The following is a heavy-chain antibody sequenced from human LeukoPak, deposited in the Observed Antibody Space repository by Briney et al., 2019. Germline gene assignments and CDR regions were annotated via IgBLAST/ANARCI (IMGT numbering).Heavy chain of an antibody. J-gene: IGHJ4*02. CDR2: ISGSGGST. Sequence: PGGSLRLSCAASGFTFSSYAMSWVRQAPGKGLEWVSAISGSGGSTYYADSVKGRFTISRDNSKNTLYPQMNSLRAEDTAVYYCAKDMNYYDSTSDYWGQGTLVTVSS. CDR3: AKDMNYYDSTSDY. CDR1: GFTFSSYA. D-gene: IGHD3-22*01. V-gene: IGHV3-23*01.